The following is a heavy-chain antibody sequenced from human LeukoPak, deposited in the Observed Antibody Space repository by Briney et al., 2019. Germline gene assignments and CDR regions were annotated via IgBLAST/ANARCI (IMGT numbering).Heavy chain of an antibody. J-gene: IGHJ4*02. Sequence: GGCLRLSCAASGFTFSSYWMHWVRQAPGKGLVWVSGINSDGSSTNYADSVKGRFTISRDNAKNTLYLQMNSLRAEDTAVYYCAKQTRRGDYGVYSYFDYWGQGTLVTVSS. D-gene: IGHD4-17*01. CDR1: GFTFSSYW. V-gene: IGHV3-74*01. CDR2: INSDGSST. CDR3: AKQTRRGDYGVYSYFDY.